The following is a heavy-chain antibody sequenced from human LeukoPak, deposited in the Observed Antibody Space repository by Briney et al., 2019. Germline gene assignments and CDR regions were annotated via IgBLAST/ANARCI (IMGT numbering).Heavy chain of an antibody. CDR2: ISYDVNNK. CDR1: GFTFSSYG. CDR3: AKSRIRGYCSGGSCYPIDY. Sequence: GGSLRLSCAASGFTFSSYGMHWVRQAPGKGLEWVAVISYDVNNKYYADSVKGRFTIPRDNSKNTLYLQMNSLRAEDAAVYYCAKSRIRGYCSGGSCYPIDYWGQGTLVTVSS. J-gene: IGHJ4*02. V-gene: IGHV3-30*18. D-gene: IGHD2-15*01.